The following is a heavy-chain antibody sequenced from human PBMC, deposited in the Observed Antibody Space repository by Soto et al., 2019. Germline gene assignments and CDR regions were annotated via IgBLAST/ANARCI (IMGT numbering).Heavy chain of an antibody. Sequence: GGSLRLSCAASGFTLSDYSMHWVRQAAGKGLEYVSAISYKGDSTYYANSVKGRFTISRDNAKNSLYLQMNSLRAEDTAVYYCARDQPGYSYGYGLGYWGQGT. CDR2: ISYKGDST. D-gene: IGHD5-18*01. CDR1: GFTLSDYS. J-gene: IGHJ4*02. CDR3: ARDQPGYSYGYGLGY. V-gene: IGHV3-64*01.